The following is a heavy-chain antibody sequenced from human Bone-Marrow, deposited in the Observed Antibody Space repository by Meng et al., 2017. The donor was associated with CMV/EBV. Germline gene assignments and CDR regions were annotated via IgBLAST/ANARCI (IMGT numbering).Heavy chain of an antibody. CDR3: ARGPLYNWNYDAFEI. D-gene: IGHD1-7*01. CDR2: IYYSGST. Sequence: SETLSLTCTVSGGSISSYYWSWIRQPPGKGLEWIGYIYYSGSTNYNPSLKSRVTISVDTSKNQFSLKLRSVTAADTAVYYCARGPLYNWNYDAFEIWGLGTMDTVSS. J-gene: IGHJ3*02. CDR1: GGSISSYY. V-gene: IGHV4-59*01.